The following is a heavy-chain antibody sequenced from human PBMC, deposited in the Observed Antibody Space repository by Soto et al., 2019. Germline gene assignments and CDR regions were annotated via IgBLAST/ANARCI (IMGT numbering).Heavy chain of an antibody. D-gene: IGHD1-26*01. J-gene: IGHJ4*02. CDR3: ARHEAGATLFAY. CDR1: GGSISSSSYY. CDR2: IYYSGST. V-gene: IGHV4-39*01. Sequence: SETLSLTCTVSGGSISSSSYYWGWIRQPPGKGLEWIGSIYYSGSTYYNPSLKSRVTISVDTSKNQFSLKLSSVTAADTAVYYCARHEAGATLFAYWGQGTLVTVSS.